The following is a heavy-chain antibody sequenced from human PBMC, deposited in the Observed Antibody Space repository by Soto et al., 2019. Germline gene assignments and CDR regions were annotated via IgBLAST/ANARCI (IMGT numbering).Heavy chain of an antibody. Sequence: EVQLLESGGGLVQPGGSLRLSCAASGFTFSSYAMSWVRQAPGKGLEWVSAISGSGGSTYYADSVKGRFTISRDNSKNTLYLQMNSLRTEDTAVYYCAKDKRYYDSSGPTANWGQGTLVTVSS. CDR3: AKDKRYYDSSGPTAN. V-gene: IGHV3-23*01. CDR1: GFTFSSYA. J-gene: IGHJ4*02. CDR2: ISGSGGST. D-gene: IGHD3-22*01.